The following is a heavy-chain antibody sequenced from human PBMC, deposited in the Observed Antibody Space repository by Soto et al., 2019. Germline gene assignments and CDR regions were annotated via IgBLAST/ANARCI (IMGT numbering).Heavy chain of an antibody. Sequence: PSETLSLTCVVSGGSLSSYYWSWIRQPPGKGLEWIGYIYYSGSTSYNPSLETGVTISVDTSKNQFSLKLTSVTPADTAIYYCARVKRSTSRLDPWGQGTLVTVSS. J-gene: IGHJ5*02. V-gene: IGHV4-59*01. CDR2: IYYSGST. CDR1: GGSLSSYY. CDR3: ARVKRSTSRLDP. D-gene: IGHD1-26*01.